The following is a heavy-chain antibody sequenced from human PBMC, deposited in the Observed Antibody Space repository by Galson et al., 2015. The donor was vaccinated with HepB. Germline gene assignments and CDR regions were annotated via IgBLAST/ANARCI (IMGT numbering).Heavy chain of an antibody. J-gene: IGHJ4*02. Sequence: SLRLSCAASGFTFSIYSMHWVRQAPGKGLEWVSYMTSDMKTIYYADSAKGRFTISRDNAGNSLYLHMNSLRDEDTAVYFCARSVRASFDSWGQGTLVTVSS. V-gene: IGHV3-48*02. CDR2: MTSDMKTI. CDR1: GFTFSIYS. CDR3: ARSVRASFDS.